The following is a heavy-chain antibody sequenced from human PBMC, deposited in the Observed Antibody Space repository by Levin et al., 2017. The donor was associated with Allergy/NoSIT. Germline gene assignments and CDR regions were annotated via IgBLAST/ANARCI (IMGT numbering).Heavy chain of an antibody. Sequence: PGGSLRLSCTVSGGSISSYYWSWIRQPPGKGLEWIGYIYYSGSTNYNPSLKSRVTISVDTSKNQFSLKLSSVTAADTAVYYCARRYYDSSGYYRQDYYFDYWGQGTLVTVSS. D-gene: IGHD3-22*01. CDR2: IYYSGST. CDR3: ARRYYDSSGYYRQDYYFDY. J-gene: IGHJ4*02. CDR1: GGSISSYY. V-gene: IGHV4-59*08.